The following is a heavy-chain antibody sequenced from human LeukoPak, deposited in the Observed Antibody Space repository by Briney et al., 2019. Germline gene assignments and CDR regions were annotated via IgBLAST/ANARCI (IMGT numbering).Heavy chain of an antibody. J-gene: IGHJ4*02. D-gene: IGHD3-9*01. CDR1: GGSFSGYY. CDR3: ARYFDWLHYFDY. CDR2: IYYSGST. Sequence: SETLSLTCAVYGGSFSGYYWSWIRQPPGKGLEWIGYIYYSGSTNYNPSLKSRVTISVDTSKNQFSLKLSSVTAADTAVYYCARYFDWLHYFDYWGQGTLVTVSS. V-gene: IGHV4-59*01.